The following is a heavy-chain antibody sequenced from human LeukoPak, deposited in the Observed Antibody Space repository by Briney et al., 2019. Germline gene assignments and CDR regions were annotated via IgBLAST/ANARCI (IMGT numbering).Heavy chain of an antibody. Sequence: SETLSLTCTVSGDSISSYYWSWIRQPPGKGLEWIGYIYTSGGTNYIPSLKGRVTISIDTSKNQFSLKLSSVTAADSAVYYCARLTRLSTSPDRYYLDYWGQGSLVIVSS. CDR1: GDSISSYY. CDR2: IYTSGGT. V-gene: IGHV4-4*09. J-gene: IGHJ4*02. CDR3: ARLTRLSTSPDRYYLDY. D-gene: IGHD6-6*01.